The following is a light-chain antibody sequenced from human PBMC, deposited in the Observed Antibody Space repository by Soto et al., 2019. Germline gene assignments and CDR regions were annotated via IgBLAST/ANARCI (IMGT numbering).Light chain of an antibody. CDR1: QSVSSSY. Sequence: EIVLTQSPGTLSLSPGERATLSCRASQSVSSSYLAWYQQKPGQAPSLLIYGASRRATGIPDRFSGSGSGTDFTLTISRLEPEDFAVYYCQQYGSLRTFGQGTKVEIK. J-gene: IGKJ1*01. CDR3: QQYGSLRT. CDR2: GAS. V-gene: IGKV3-20*01.